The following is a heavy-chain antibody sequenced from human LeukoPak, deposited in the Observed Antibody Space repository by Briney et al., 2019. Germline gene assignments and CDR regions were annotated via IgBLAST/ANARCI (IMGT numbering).Heavy chain of an antibody. CDR3: ARGIVVVPYYFDY. D-gene: IGHD3-22*01. CDR1: GGSFSGYY. J-gene: IGHJ4*02. CDR2: INHSGST. Sequence: SETLSLTCAVYGGSFSGYYWSWIRQPPGKGLEWIGEINHSGSTNYNPSLKSRVTISVDTSKNQFSLKLSSVTAADTAVYYCARGIVVVPYYFDYWGQGTLVTVSS. V-gene: IGHV4-34*01.